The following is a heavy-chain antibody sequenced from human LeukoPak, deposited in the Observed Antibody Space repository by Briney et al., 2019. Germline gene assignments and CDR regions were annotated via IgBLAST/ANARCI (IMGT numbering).Heavy chain of an antibody. D-gene: IGHD5-12*01. Sequence: SQTLSLTCTVSGGSISSGGYYWSCLRQHPGTGLEWIGYIYYSGSTYYNPSLKSRVTISVDTSKNQFSLKLSSVTAADTAVYYCARAGVATIPFDPWGQGTLVTVSS. CDR2: IYYSGST. CDR1: GGSISSGGYY. V-gene: IGHV4-31*03. J-gene: IGHJ5*02. CDR3: ARAGVATIPFDP.